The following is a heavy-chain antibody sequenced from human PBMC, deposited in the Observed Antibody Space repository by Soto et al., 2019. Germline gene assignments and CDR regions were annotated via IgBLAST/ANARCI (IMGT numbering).Heavy chain of an antibody. D-gene: IGHD1-1*01. CDR1: GGTFSSYT. J-gene: IGHJ6*03. Sequence: GASVKVSCKASGGTFSSYTISWVRQAPGQGLEWMGRIIPILGIANYAQKFQGRVTITADKSTSTAYMELSSLRSEDTAVYYCACRLSTRYNWNDRPLDYYYYYYMDVWGKGTKVTVSS. CDR2: IIPILGIA. CDR3: ACRLSTRYNWNDRPLDYYYYYYMDV. V-gene: IGHV1-69*02.